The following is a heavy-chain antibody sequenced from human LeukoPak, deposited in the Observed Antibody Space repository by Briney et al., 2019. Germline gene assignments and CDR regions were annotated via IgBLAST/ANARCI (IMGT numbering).Heavy chain of an antibody. CDR3: VRESGAAADY. CDR1: GFTFSSYW. CDR2: INSDESTT. V-gene: IGHV3-74*01. J-gene: IGHJ4*02. D-gene: IGHD6-13*01. Sequence: GGSLRLSCEASGFTFSSYWMHWVRQAPGKGLVWVSRINSDESTTNYADSVKGRFAISRDNAKNTLYLQMDSLRAEDTAVYYCVRESGAAADYWGQGTLVTVSS.